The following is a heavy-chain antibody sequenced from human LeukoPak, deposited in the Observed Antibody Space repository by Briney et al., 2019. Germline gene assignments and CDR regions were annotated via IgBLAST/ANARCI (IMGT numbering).Heavy chain of an antibody. D-gene: IGHD3-22*01. Sequence: GGSLRLSCAASGFTFSDYYMSWIRQAPGKGLERVSYISSSGSTIYYADSVKGRFTISRDNAKNSLYLQMNSLRAEDTAVYYCARVLGMYYYDSSGLDYWGQGTLVTVSS. J-gene: IGHJ4*02. V-gene: IGHV3-11*04. CDR2: ISSSGSTI. CDR3: ARVLGMYYYDSSGLDY. CDR1: GFTFSDYY.